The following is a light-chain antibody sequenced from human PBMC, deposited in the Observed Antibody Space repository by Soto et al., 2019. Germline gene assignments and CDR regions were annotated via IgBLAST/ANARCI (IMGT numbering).Light chain of an antibody. CDR2: LNSDGSH. Sequence: QSVLTQSPSASASLGASVKLTCTLSSGHSSYAIAWHQQRPEKGPRYLMKLNSDGSHSKGDGIPDRFSGSSSGAERYLTISRLQSEDEADYYCQTWGTGIHVVFGGGTKLTVL. V-gene: IGLV4-69*01. CDR3: QTWGTGIHVV. J-gene: IGLJ2*01. CDR1: SGHSSYA.